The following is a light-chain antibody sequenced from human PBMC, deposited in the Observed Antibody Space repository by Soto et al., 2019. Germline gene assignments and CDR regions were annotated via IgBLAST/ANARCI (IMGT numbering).Light chain of an antibody. V-gene: IGKV4-1*01. CDR1: QSVLYSPNNKNY. CDR3: QQYYAIPPT. CDR2: WAS. J-gene: IGKJ4*01. Sequence: DIVMTQSPDSLGVSLGERATINCKSSQSVLYSPNNKNYLAWYQQKVGQPPKLLIYWASTRESGVPDRFSGSGSGTDFTLTITSLQTEDVAVYYCQQYYAIPPTFGGGTKVEI.